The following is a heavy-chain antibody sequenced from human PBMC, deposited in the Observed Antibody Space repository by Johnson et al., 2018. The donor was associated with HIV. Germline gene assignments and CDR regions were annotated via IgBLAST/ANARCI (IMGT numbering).Heavy chain of an antibody. J-gene: IGHJ3*02. Sequence: VQLVESGGGLVQPGRSLRLSCAASGFTFDDYAMHWVRQAPGKGLEWVSGINWNSGSMDYADSVKGRFTISRDNAKSSLFLQMSGLRAGDTALYYWAKDIGDSSGLGNTAFDMWGLGTMVTVSA. CDR2: INWNSGSM. D-gene: IGHD6-19*01. CDR1: GFTFDDYA. V-gene: IGHV3-9*01. CDR3: AKDIGDSSGLGNTAFDM.